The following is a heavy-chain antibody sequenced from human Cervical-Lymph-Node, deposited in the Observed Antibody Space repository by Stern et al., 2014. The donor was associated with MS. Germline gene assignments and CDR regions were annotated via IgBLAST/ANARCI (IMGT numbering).Heavy chain of an antibody. V-gene: IGHV7-4-1*02. CDR1: GYNVTTYA. Sequence: VQLVQSGSELRKPGASVKVSCKASGYNVTTYAMNWVRQAPGQGLEWMGCINTKTGNPTFAHGFTGRFVFSLDTSINTAYLQITSLKAEDSAVYYCATWGAGNSPPLFYWGQGTLVTVSS. CDR2: INTKTGNP. CDR3: ATWGAGNSPPLFY. J-gene: IGHJ4*02. D-gene: IGHD4-23*01.